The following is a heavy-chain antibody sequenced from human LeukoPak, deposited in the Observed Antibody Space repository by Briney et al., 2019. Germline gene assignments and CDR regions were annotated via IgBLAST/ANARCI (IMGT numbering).Heavy chain of an antibody. CDR3: ARVQKGIAAAGTGGGWFEP. J-gene: IGHJ5*02. D-gene: IGHD6-13*01. CDR1: GLTFSDYC. CDR2: ISSSGSTI. Sequence: PGGSLRLSCAASGLTFSDYCMSWIRQAPGKGLEWASYISSSGSTIYYADSVKGRFTISRDNAKKSLYLQMNSLRAEDTAVYYCARVQKGIAAAGTGGGWFEPWGQGTLVTVS. V-gene: IGHV3-11*01.